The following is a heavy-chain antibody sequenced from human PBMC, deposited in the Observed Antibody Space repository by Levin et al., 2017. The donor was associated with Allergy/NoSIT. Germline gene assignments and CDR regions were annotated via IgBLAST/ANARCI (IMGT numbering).Heavy chain of an antibody. V-gene: IGHV3-20*01. Sequence: GESLKISCAASGFTFDDYGMSWVRQAPGKGLEWVSGINWNGGSTGYADSVKGRFTISRDNAKNSLYLQMNSLRAEDTALYHCARRVGATNYFDYWGQGTLVTVSS. CDR1: GFTFDDYG. J-gene: IGHJ4*02. D-gene: IGHD1-26*01. CDR3: ARRVGATNYFDY. CDR2: INWNGGST.